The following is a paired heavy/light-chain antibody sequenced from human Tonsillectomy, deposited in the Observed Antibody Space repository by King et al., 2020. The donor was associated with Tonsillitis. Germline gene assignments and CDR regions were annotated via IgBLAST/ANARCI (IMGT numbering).Heavy chain of an antibody. Sequence: QVQLQESGPGLVKPSQTLSLTCTVSGGSISSGDYYWSWIRQPPGKGLEWIGYIYYSGSTYYNPSLKSRVTISVDTSKNQFSLKLSSVTAADTAVYYCARGYCSGGSCYGGWFDPWGQGTLVTVSS. CDR3: ARGYCSGGSCYGGWFDP. CDR2: IYYSGST. CDR1: GGSISSGDYY. J-gene: IGHJ5*02. V-gene: IGHV4-30-4*01. D-gene: IGHD2-15*01.
Light chain of an antibody. CDR1: NIGSKS. V-gene: IGLV3-21*03. Sequence: SYVLTQPPSVSVAPGKTARITCGGNNIGSKSVHWYQQKPGQAPVLVVYDDSDRPSGIPERFSGSNSGNTATLTISRVEAGDEADYYCQVWDSSSFEVFGGGTKLTVL. J-gene: IGLJ3*02. CDR3: QVWDSSSFEV. CDR2: DDS.